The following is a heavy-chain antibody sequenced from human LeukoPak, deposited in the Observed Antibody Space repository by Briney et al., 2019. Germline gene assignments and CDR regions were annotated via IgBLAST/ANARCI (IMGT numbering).Heavy chain of an antibody. CDR1: GYTFTGYY. J-gene: IGHJ4*01. Sequence: ASVKVSCKASGYTFTGYYMHWVRQAPGQGLEWMGWINPNSGGTNYAQKFQGRVTMTRDTSISTAFMELSRLRSDDTAVYYCASRACSGGSCYPLNYWGHGTLVTVSS. CDR3: ASRACSGGSCYPLNY. D-gene: IGHD2-15*01. CDR2: INPNSGGT. V-gene: IGHV1-2*02.